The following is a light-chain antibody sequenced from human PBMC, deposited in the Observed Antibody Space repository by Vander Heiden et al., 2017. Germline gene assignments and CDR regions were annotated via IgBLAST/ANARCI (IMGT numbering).Light chain of an antibody. J-gene: IGKJ4*01. Sequence: DIQMTQSPSSLSASVGDRVTITCRASQSISSYLNWYQQKPGKAPKLLIYAASSLQSWVPSRFSGSGSGTDFTLTISSLQPEDFATYYCQQSYSTPFTFGGGTTVEIK. CDR3: QQSYSTPFT. V-gene: IGKV1-39*01. CDR2: AAS. CDR1: QSISSY.